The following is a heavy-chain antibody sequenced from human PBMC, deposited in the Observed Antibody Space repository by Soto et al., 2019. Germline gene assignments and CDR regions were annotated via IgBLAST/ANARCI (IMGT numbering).Heavy chain of an antibody. J-gene: IGHJ4*02. CDR2: ISGSGGST. D-gene: IGHD1-20*01. CDR1: GISFSSSA. CDR3: AKYNGLPYYFDY. Sequence: LRLSCAASGISFSSSAMSWGRRGPGKGLEWVSAISGSGGSTYYAASVKGRFTISRDNSKNTLYLQMNSLRAEDTAVYYCAKYNGLPYYFDYWGQGTLVTVSS. V-gene: IGHV3-23*01.